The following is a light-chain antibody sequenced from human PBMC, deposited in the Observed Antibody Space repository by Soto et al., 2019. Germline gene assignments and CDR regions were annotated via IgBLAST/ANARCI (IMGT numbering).Light chain of an antibody. CDR2: KAS. Sequence: DIQMTQSPSTLSASVGDRVSITCRASQSISSWLAWYQQKPGKAPKMLIYKASSLESGVPSRFRGSGSGTEFTLTISSLQPDDFAIYYCQEYLSSSWTFGQGTK. V-gene: IGKV1-5*03. J-gene: IGKJ1*01. CDR1: QSISSW. CDR3: QEYLSSSWT.